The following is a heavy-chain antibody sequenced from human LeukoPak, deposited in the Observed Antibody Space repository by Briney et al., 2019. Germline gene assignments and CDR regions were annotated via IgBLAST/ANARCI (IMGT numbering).Heavy chain of an antibody. CDR1: GFTFSSYW. J-gene: IGHJ4*02. CDR3: ARLGAYDSSGYYYVDYFDY. Sequence: PGGSLRFSCAASGFTFSSYWMSWVRQAPGKGLEWVANIKQDGSEKYYVDSVKGRFTISRDNAKNSLYLQMNSLRAEDTAVYYCARLGAYDSSGYYYVDYFDYWGQGTLVTVSS. D-gene: IGHD3-22*01. CDR2: IKQDGSEK. V-gene: IGHV3-7*03.